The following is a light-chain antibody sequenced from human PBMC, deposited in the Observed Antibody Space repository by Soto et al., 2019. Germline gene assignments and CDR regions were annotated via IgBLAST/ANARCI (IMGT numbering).Light chain of an antibody. V-gene: IGKV1-6*01. CDR3: LQEYNYPRT. CDR1: QGIRND. CDR2: AAS. J-gene: IGKJ1*01. Sequence: AIQMTQSPFSLSASVGDRATITCRASQGIRNDLGWYQQKPGKXSKXXIYAASNLQSGVPSRFRDIVSGTDLTINICSLQPEDGETDEGLQEYNYPRTFSQGTKVDIK.